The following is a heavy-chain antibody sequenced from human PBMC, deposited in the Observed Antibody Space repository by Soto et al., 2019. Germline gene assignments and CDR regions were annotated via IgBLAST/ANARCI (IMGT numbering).Heavy chain of an antibody. D-gene: IGHD5-12*01. CDR3: ARGLSGYDFAYYYGMDV. CDR1: GGTFSSYA. CDR2: IIPIFGTA. J-gene: IGHJ6*02. V-gene: IGHV1-69*13. Sequence: SVKVSCKASGGTFSSYAISWVRQAPGQGLEWMGGIIPIFGTANYAQKFQGRVTITADESTSTAYMELSSLRSEDTAVYYCARGLSGYDFAYYYGMDVWGQGTTVTVS.